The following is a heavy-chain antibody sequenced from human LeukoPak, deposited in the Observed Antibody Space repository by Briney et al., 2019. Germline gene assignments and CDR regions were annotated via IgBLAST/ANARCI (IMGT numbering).Heavy chain of an antibody. D-gene: IGHD3-9*01. V-gene: IGHV3-53*01. CDR2: IYSGGSA. CDR1: GFTVSSNY. CDR3: FKQKTAYDILTGSNYYYGMDV. J-gene: IGHJ6*04. Sequence: GGSLRLSCAASGFTVSSNYMSWVRQAPGKGLEWVSVIYSGGSAYYADSVKGRFTISRDDSKNTLYLQMNSLRAEDTAVYYCFKQKTAYDILTGSNYYYGMDVWGKGTTVTVSS.